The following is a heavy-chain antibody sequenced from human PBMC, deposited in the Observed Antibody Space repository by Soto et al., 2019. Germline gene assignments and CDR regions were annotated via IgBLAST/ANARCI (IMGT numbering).Heavy chain of an antibody. J-gene: IGHJ6*02. CDR1: GGTFSSYA. CDR2: IIPIFGTA. D-gene: IGHD3-9*01. Sequence: GASVKVSCKASGGTFSSYAISWVRQAPGQGLEWMGGIIPIFGTANYAQKFQGRVTITADKSTSTAYMELSSLRSEDTAVYYCAREGLPYYDILTGPGIYGMDVWGQGTTVTVSS. V-gene: IGHV1-69*06. CDR3: AREGLPYYDILTGPGIYGMDV.